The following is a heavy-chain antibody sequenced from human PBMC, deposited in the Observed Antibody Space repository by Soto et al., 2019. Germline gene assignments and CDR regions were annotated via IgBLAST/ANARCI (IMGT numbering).Heavy chain of an antibody. V-gene: IGHV4-61*01. J-gene: IGHJ6*02. CDR2: IYSSEST. CDR3: ARFVRSCSGTTCYTRADV. D-gene: IGHD2-2*02. Sequence: PSETLSLTCTVSCVSVSSDTHYWIWIRQPPGKRLEWIGFIYSSESTNYNPSLKSRVTMSVDTSKNQFSLKLRSVIVADTAVYHCARFVRSCSGTTCYTRADVWGQGTTVTVSS. CDR1: CVSVSSDTHY.